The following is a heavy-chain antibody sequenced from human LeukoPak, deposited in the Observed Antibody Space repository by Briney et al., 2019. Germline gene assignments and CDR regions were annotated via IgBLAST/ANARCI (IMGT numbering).Heavy chain of an antibody. CDR2: INHSGST. J-gene: IGHJ5*02. Sequence: SETLSLTCAVYGGSFSGYYWSWIRQPPGKGLEWIGEINHSGSTNYNPSLKSRVTISVDTSKNQFSLKLSSVTAADTAVYYCARESWNYFNWFDPWGQGTLVTASS. V-gene: IGHV4-34*01. D-gene: IGHD1-7*01. CDR1: GGSFSGYY. CDR3: ARESWNYFNWFDP.